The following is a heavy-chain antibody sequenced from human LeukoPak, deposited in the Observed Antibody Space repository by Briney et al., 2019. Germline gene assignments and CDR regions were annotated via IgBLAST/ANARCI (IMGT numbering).Heavy chain of an antibody. CDR3: ARAPITSPFSFDY. CDR1: GFAFDEHG. J-gene: IGHJ4*02. V-gene: IGHV3-20*04. Sequence: PGGSLRLSCTALGFAFDEHGMSWVRQVPGKGLEWVAGINWSGGSTGYADPLRGRFTISRANAKNSLYLQMDSLRAEDTALYYCARAPITSPFSFDYWGQGTLVTVSS. D-gene: IGHD2-2*01. CDR2: INWSGGST.